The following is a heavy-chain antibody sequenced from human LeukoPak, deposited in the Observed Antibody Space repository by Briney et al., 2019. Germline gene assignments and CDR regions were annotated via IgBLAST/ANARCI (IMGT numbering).Heavy chain of an antibody. CDR2: MSYDGSNK. D-gene: IGHD6-19*01. CDR3: ASGPMAVAGMPFDY. Sequence: AGGSLRLSCAVSGFTFSNYAMHWARRAPGKGLEWVAFMSYDGSNKNYAHSVKGRFNISRDNSKNTLYLQMNSLRPEDTAVYYCASGPMAVAGMPFDYWGQGTLVTVSS. J-gene: IGHJ4*02. V-gene: IGHV3-30-3*01. CDR1: GFTFSNYA.